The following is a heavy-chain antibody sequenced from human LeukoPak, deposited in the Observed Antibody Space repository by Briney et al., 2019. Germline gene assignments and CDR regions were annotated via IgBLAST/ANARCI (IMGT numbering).Heavy chain of an antibody. J-gene: IGHJ4*02. D-gene: IGHD6-13*01. CDR2: IKSKGDGGTT. CDR1: GSGFSFSNAW. Sequence: GGSLRLSCAASGSGFSFSNAWMTWVRQAPGKGLEWVGRIKSKGDGGTTDYAAPVKGRFTMSRDDSQSTLYLQMNSLKVEDAAIYYCSTDWYDYWGQGTLVTASS. V-gene: IGHV3-15*01. CDR3: STDWYDY.